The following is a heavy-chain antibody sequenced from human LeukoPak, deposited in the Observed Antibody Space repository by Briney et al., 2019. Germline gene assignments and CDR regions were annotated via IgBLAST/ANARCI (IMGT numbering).Heavy chain of an antibody. Sequence: SETLSLTCAVYGGSFSGYYWGWIRQPPGKGLEWIGEINHSGSTNYNPSLRSRVTISVDTSKNQFSLKLSSVTAADTAVYYCARGAYYYGSGSSVSSGMDVWGKGTTVTVSS. CDR3: ARGAYYYGSGSSVSSGMDV. CDR2: INHSGST. CDR1: GGSFSGYY. D-gene: IGHD3-10*01. V-gene: IGHV4-34*01. J-gene: IGHJ6*04.